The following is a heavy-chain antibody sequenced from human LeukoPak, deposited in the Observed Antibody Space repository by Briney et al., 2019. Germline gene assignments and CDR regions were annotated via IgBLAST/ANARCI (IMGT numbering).Heavy chain of an antibody. CDR1: GFTFSSYT. J-gene: IGHJ6*02. Sequence: GGSLRLSCAASGFTFSSYTMNWVRQAPGKGLEWVSSISSRGSYLHYADSVRGRFTISRDNAKNSLYLQMSSLRPEDTAMYYCAGNWNLGGLDVWGQGTTVTVSS. CDR3: AGNWNLGGLDV. D-gene: IGHD1-1*01. CDR2: ISSRGSYL. V-gene: IGHV3-21*01.